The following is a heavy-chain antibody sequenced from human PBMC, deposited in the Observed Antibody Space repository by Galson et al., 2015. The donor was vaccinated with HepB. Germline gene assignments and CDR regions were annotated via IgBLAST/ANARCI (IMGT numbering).Heavy chain of an antibody. Sequence: QSGAEVKMPGESLQISCKASGYRFTTYWIGWVRQMPGKGLEWMGIIYPGDSDTRYSPSFQGQVTISADKSISTAFLQWSSLKASDTGIYYCARRYCSSSSCTLDYWGQGTLVTVSS. J-gene: IGHJ4*02. V-gene: IGHV5-51*03. CDR3: ARRYCSSSSCTLDY. D-gene: IGHD2-2*01. CDR2: IYPGDSDT. CDR1: GYRFTTYW.